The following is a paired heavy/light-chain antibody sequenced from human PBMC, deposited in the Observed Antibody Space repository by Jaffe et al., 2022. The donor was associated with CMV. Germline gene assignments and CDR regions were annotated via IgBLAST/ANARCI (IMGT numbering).Heavy chain of an antibody. D-gene: IGHD6-6*01. CDR1: GFSFNTYS. CDR2: INSNSDYI. J-gene: IGHJ4*02. CDR3: ARMDRDSSSLHFDY. Sequence: EVQLVESGGGLVKPGGSLRLSCAASGFSFNTYSINWVRQAPGKGLEWVASINSNSDYIYYADSMKGRFTISRDNAKNSAYLQMNSLRADDTAVYYCARMDRDSSSLHFDYWGQGVLVIVSS. V-gene: IGHV3-21*02.
Light chain of an antibody. CDR1: SSNIGVNS. CDR2: ENT. CDR3: GTWDNNLSGFV. Sequence: QSVLTQPPSVSATPGQKVAVSCSGGSSNIGVNSVSWYQQLPQTAPKLLICENTKRPSGIPDRFSGSKSGTSATLAITGLQPGDEAHYYCGTWDNNLSGFVFGSGTKVTVL. J-gene: IGLJ1*01. V-gene: IGLV1-51*02.